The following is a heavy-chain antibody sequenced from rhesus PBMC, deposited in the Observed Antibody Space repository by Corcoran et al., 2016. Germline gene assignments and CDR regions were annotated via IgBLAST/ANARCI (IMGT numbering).Heavy chain of an antibody. V-gene: IGHV4-80*01. D-gene: IGHD4-29*01. CDR1: GASISSYW. CDR3: ATNDYGSSFDY. J-gene: IGHJ4*01. Sequence: QVQLQESGPGLVKPSGTLSLTCTVSGASISSYWLSWNRQPPGKGLGWVGEVNGNSGSTNYNPSLKIRVTISRDTSKNQFSLKLTSVTAADSAVYSCATNDYGSSFDYWGQGVLVTVSS. CDR2: VNGNSGST.